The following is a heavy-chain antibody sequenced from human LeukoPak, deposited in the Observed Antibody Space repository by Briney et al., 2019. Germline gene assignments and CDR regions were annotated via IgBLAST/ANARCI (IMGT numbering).Heavy chain of an antibody. CDR2: TYYRSKWSY. Sequence: SQTLSLTCAISGDSVSTESGAWNWIRQSPSRGLEWLGRTYYRSKWSYDYAVSMKSRLSITPDTSKNQFSLQLNSVTPEDTAVYYCARGGIGYCSTSSCYFDSWGQGTLVTVSS. J-gene: IGHJ4*02. CDR3: ARGGIGYCSTSSCYFDS. CDR1: GDSVSTESGA. D-gene: IGHD2-2*01. V-gene: IGHV6-1*01.